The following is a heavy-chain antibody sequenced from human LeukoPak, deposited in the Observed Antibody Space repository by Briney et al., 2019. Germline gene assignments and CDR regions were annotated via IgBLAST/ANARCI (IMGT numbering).Heavy chain of an antibody. D-gene: IGHD6-19*01. CDR3: ARLGFRGIGLAVAGTTPDY. V-gene: IGHV3-7*01. J-gene: IGHJ4*02. CDR1: GFTFSTSW. Sequence: GGSLRLSCAASGFTFSTSWMSWVRQAPGKGLEWVANIKQDGSEKYYVDSVKGRFTISRDNAKNSLYLQMKSLRAEDTAVYYCARLGFRGIGLAVAGTTPDYWGQGTLVTVSS. CDR2: IKQDGSEK.